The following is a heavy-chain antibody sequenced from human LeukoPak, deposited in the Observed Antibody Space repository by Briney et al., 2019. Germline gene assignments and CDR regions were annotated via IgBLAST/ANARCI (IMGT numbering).Heavy chain of an antibody. D-gene: IGHD3-10*01. CDR1: GFTFSHAW. J-gene: IGHJ4*02. CDR2: IKSKTDGGTT. Sequence: GGSLRLSCADSGFTFSHAWLSWVRQAPGKGLEWVGRIKSKTDGGTTDYAATVKGRFTISRDDSKNTLFRQMNSLKAEDTGVYYCTVVNYGSGSYPLGYWGQGTLVTVSS. V-gene: IGHV3-15*01. CDR3: TVVNYGSGSYPLGY.